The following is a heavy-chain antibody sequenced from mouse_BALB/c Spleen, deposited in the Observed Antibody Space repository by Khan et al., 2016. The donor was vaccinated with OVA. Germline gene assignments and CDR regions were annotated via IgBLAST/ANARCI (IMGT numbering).Heavy chain of an antibody. CDR2: IDPANDNS. CDR1: GFTIKDTH. CDR3: APAGTGDYFNY. J-gene: IGHJ2*01. Sequence: VQLKQSGAELVKPGASVKLSCTASGFTIKDTHMHWVKQRPEQGLEWIGRIDPANDNSKYDPRFQGKATITADTSSNTAYLHLSSLTSEDTAVYYGAPAGTGDYFNYWGQGTTLTVSA. V-gene: IGHV14-3*02. D-gene: IGHD4-1*01.